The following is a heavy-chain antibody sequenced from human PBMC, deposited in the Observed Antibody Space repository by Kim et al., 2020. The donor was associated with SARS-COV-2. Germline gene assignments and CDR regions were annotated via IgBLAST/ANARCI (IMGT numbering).Heavy chain of an antibody. J-gene: IGHJ6*03. V-gene: IGHV4-34*01. CDR2: IHQSGTT. CDR3: ARGRAGIVPSPILGIGPHYDYFTMDV. Sequence: SETLSLTCAVYGGSFTGYFWSWIRQPPGRGLEWIGEIHQSGTTKYNPSLKSRVTISIDTSKNQFSLKLSSVTAADTGFYYCARGRAGIVPSPILGIGPHYDYFTMDVWGHGTRVTVSS. D-gene: IGHD7-27*01. CDR1: GGSFTGYF.